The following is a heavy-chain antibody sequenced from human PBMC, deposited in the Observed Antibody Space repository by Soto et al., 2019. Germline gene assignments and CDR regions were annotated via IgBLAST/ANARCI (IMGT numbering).Heavy chain of an antibody. J-gene: IGHJ3*02. CDR2: ISGSGGST. V-gene: IGHV3-23*01. CDR1: GFTFSSYA. Sequence: PGGSLRLSCAASGFTFSSYAMSWVRQAPGKGLEWVSAISGSGGSTYYADSVKGRFTISRDNSKNTLHLQMNSLRAEDTAVYYCAKPERLTMIVVGDNDAFDIWGQGTMVTVSS. D-gene: IGHD3-22*01. CDR3: AKPERLTMIVVGDNDAFDI.